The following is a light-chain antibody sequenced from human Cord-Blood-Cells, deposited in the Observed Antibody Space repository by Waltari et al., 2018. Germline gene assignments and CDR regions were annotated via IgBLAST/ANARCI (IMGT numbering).Light chain of an antibody. J-gene: IGKJ4*01. V-gene: IGKV3-15*01. Sequence: EIVMKQSPATLSVSPGERGTLSCRASQSVSSNLAWYQQKPGQAPRPLIYGASTRATGIPARFSGSGSGTEFTLTISSLQSEDFAVYYCQQYNNWPLTFGGGTKVEIK. CDR3: QQYNNWPLT. CDR2: GAS. CDR1: QSVSSN.